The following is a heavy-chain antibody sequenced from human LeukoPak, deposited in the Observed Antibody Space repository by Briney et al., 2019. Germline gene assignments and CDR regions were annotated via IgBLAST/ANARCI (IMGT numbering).Heavy chain of an antibody. CDR2: IYHRGST. V-gene: IGHV4-38-2*01. D-gene: IGHD4-17*01. CDR3: VKDDYGDYVAFDI. J-gene: IGHJ3*02. Sequence: SETLSLTCGVSGYSIRNDYYWGWIRQPPGKGLEWIGSIYHRGSTYYKSSLKDRVTISVDTSKNQLSLRLTSVIAADAAVYYCVKDDYGDYVAFDIWGRGTMVTVSS. CDR1: GYSIRNDYY.